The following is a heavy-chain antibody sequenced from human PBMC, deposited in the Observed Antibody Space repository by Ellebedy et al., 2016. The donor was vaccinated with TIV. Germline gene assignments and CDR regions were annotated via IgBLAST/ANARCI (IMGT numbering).Heavy chain of an antibody. J-gene: IGHJ4*02. V-gene: IGHV5-10-1*01. Sequence: GESLKISCQVSGYTFSSYWISWVRQMPGKGLEWMGRIDPSDSYTNYSPSFQVHVTMSVDKSISTAYLQWSSLKASDTAIYYCARLSSTMGRGAIDYWGQGTLATVTS. D-gene: IGHD3-10*01. CDR2: IDPSDSYT. CDR3: ARLSSTMGRGAIDY. CDR1: GYTFSSYW.